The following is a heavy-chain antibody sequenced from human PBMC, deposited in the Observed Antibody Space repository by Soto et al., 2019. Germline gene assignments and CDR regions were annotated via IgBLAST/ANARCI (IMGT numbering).Heavy chain of an antibody. CDR3: TKRLGSTETTSGDI. J-gene: IGHJ6*04. Sequence: GGSLRFPGEPSGFTLSSYALSGARRDPGKGLGWVSVISANGGVAYYVDYVKGRFTISRDNSKNALFLQMNSLRVEDTAVYYCTKRLGSTETTSGDIWGKGIPVTASS. D-gene: IGHD1-1*01. CDR1: GFTLSSYA. V-gene: IGHV3-23*02. CDR2: ISANGGVA.